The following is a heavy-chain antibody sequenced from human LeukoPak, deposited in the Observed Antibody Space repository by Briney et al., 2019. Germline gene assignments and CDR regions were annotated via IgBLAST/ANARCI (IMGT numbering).Heavy chain of an antibody. CDR1: GFTFSSYA. J-gene: IGHJ4*02. CDR2: ISGSGGST. D-gene: IGHD3-10*01. CDR3: AKGYGSGSYYNGGTWDYFDY. Sequence: GGSLRLSCAASGFTFSSYAMSWVRQAPGKGLEWVSAISGSGGSTYYADSVKGRFTISRDNSKNTLYLQMDSLRAEDTAVYYCAKGYGSGSYYNGGTWDYFDYWGQGTLVTVSS. V-gene: IGHV3-23*01.